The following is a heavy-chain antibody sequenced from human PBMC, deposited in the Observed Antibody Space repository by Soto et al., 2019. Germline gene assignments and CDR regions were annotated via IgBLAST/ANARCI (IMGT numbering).Heavy chain of an antibody. J-gene: IGHJ4*02. CDR2: TSGSGGST. CDR1: GFTFSSYA. Sequence: GESLRLSCAASGFTFSSYAMSWVRQAPGKGLEWVSATSGSGGSTYYADSVKGRFTISRDNSKNTLYLQMNSLRAEDTAVYYCARSYYYDSSGYYTFDYWGQGTLVTVSS. V-gene: IGHV3-23*01. CDR3: ARSYYYDSSGYYTFDY. D-gene: IGHD3-22*01.